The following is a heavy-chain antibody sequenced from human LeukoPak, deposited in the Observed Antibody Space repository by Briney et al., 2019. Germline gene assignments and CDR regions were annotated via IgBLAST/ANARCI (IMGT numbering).Heavy chain of an antibody. J-gene: IGHJ4*02. V-gene: IGHV4-39*01. CDR1: GGSISSISYY. CDR2: IYYTGST. D-gene: IGHD6-13*01. CDR3: ARLRSGWYYFDY. Sequence: SSETLSLTCTISGGSISSISYYWGWIRQPPGKGLEWIGSIYYTGSTYYNPSLKSRVTVSVDTSKNQFSLNLRSVTAADTAVYYCARLRSGWYYFDYWGQGALVTVSA.